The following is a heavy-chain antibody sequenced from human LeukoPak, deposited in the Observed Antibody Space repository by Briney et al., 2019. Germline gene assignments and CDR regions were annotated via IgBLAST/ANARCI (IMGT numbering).Heavy chain of an antibody. CDR1: GYTFTSYG. V-gene: IGHV1-18*01. CDR2: INAYNGNT. D-gene: IGHD2-2*01. CDR3: ASSPLVVPAALDY. J-gene: IGHJ4*02. Sequence: ASVKVSCKASGYTFTSYGMSWVRQAPGQGLEWMGWINAYNGNTNYAQKFQGRVTMTTDTSTNTAYMELRSLRSDDTAVYYCASSPLVVPAALDYWGQGTLVTVSS.